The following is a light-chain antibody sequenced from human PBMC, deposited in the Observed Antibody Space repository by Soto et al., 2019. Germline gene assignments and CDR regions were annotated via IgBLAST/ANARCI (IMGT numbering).Light chain of an antibody. CDR2: YDD. CDR3: AAWDDSLNGVV. CDR1: SSNIGNNA. Sequence: QSVLTQPPSVSAAPRQRVTISCSGSSSNIGNNAVNWYQQLPGKAPKLLIYYDDLLPSGVSDRFSGSKSGTSASLAISVLQSEDEADYYCAAWDDSLNGVVFGGGTKLTVL. V-gene: IGLV1-36*01. J-gene: IGLJ2*01.